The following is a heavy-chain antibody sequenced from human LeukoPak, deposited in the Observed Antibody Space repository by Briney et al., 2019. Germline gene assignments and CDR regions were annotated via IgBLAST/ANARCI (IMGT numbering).Heavy chain of an antibody. Sequence: GGSLRLSCAASGFTCSNFWMTWVRQAPGKGLEWVAIIKQDGSQKYYVDSVKGRFTISRDNARNSLYLQMNSLRAEDTAVYWAVAGTTYWGQGTLVTVSS. J-gene: IGHJ4*02. V-gene: IGHV3-7*05. D-gene: IGHD6-19*01. CDR2: IKQDGSQK. CDR1: GFTCSNFW. CDR3: VAGTTY.